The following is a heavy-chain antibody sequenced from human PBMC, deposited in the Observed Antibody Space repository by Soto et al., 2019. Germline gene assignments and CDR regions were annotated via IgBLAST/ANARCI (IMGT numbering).Heavy chain of an antibody. CDR2: ISAYNGNT. Sequence: QVQLVQSGAEVKKPGASVKVSCKASGYTFTSYGISWVRQAPGQGLEWMGWISAYNGNTNYAQELQGRVTMTTDTSTSTAYMELRSLRSDDTAVYYCARDRGYSGYDSPHYYYGMDVWGQGTTVTVSS. D-gene: IGHD5-12*01. J-gene: IGHJ6*02. V-gene: IGHV1-18*04. CDR3: ARDRGYSGYDSPHYYYGMDV. CDR1: GYTFTSYG.